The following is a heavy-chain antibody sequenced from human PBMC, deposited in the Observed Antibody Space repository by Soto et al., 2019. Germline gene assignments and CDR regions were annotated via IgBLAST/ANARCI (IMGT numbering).Heavy chain of an antibody. CDR3: AKDEADMTTVTNFDY. CDR2: ISGSGGST. V-gene: IGHV3-23*01. CDR1: GFTFSSYA. Sequence: GGSLRLSCAASGFTFSSYAMSWVRQAPGKGLEWVSAISGSGGSTYYADSVKGRFTISRDNSKNTLYLQMNSLRAEDTAVYYCAKDEADMTTVTNFDYWGQGTLVTVSS. D-gene: IGHD4-17*01. J-gene: IGHJ4*02.